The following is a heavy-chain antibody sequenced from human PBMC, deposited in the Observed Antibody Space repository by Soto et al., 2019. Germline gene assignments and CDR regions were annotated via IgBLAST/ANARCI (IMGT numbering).Heavy chain of an antibody. J-gene: IGHJ6*02. Sequence: ASVKVSCKASGYAFTSYYMHWVRQAPGQGLEWMGIINPSGGSTSYAQKFQGRVTMTRDTSTSTVYMELSSLRSEDTAVYYCAREARGSGYRGGLDVWGQGTTVTVSS. D-gene: IGHD5-12*01. CDR3: AREARGSGYRGGLDV. CDR1: GYAFTSYY. CDR2: INPSGGST. V-gene: IGHV1-46*03.